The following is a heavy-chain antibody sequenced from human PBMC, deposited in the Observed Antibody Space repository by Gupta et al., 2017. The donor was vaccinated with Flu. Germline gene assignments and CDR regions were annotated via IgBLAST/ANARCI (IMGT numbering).Heavy chain of an antibody. CDR2: IYTSGST. CDR3: ARELDFWSGYYDYYYYYGMDV. D-gene: IGHD3-3*01. J-gene: IGHJ6*02. V-gene: IGHV4-61*02. CDR1: GGSISRGSYY. Sequence: HVQLQESGPGLVQPSQTLSLTCTVSGGSISRGSYYWRWIRQPAGKGLGWIGRIYTSGSTNYNPSLKSRVTISVDTSKNQFSLKLSSVTAADTAVYYCARELDFWSGYYDYYYYYGMDVWGQGTPVTVSS.